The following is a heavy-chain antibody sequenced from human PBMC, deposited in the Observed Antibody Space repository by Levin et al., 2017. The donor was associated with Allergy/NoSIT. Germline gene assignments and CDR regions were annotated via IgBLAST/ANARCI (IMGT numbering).Heavy chain of an antibody. V-gene: IGHV3-15*01. Sequence: GGSLRLSCAASGFTFSNAWMSWVRQAPGKGLEWVGRIKSKTDGGTTDYAAPVKGRFTISRDDSKNTLYLQMNSLKTEDTAVYYCTTDLMGVVRGVYNYYGMDVWGQGTTVTVSS. J-gene: IGHJ6*02. D-gene: IGHD3-10*01. CDR3: TTDLMGVVRGVYNYYGMDV. CDR1: GFTFSNAW. CDR2: IKSKTDGGTT.